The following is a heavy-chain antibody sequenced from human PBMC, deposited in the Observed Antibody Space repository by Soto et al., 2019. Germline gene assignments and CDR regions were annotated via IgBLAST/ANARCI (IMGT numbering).Heavy chain of an antibody. CDR1: GYTFTSYG. V-gene: IGHV1-3*01. CDR3: VRRHVSATGIDWFDP. D-gene: IGHD6-13*01. J-gene: IGHJ5*02. Sequence: ASVKVSCKASGYTFTSYGIHWVRQAPGQRLEWMGWINAANGDTKYSPKFQGRVTITRDTSASTAYMELSRLRSEDTAVYYCVRRHVSATGIDWFDPWGQGTLVTVSS. CDR2: INAANGDT.